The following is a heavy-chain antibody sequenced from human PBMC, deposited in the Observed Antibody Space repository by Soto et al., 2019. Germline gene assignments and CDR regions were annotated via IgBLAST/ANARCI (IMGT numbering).Heavy chain of an antibody. CDR2: IYTSGST. V-gene: IGHV4-4*07. Sequence: PSETLSLTCTVSGGSISSYYWSWIRQPAGKGLEWIGRIYTSGSTNYNPSLKSRVTMSVDTSKNQFSLKLSSVTAADTAVYYCARDLAAVGTYAFDIWGQGTMVTVSS. CDR1: GGSISSYY. CDR3: ARDLAAVGTYAFDI. D-gene: IGHD6-13*01. J-gene: IGHJ3*02.